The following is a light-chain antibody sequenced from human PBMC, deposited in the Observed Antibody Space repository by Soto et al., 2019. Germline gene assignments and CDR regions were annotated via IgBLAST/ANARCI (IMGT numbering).Light chain of an antibody. CDR3: QQRSNWPPEWT. J-gene: IGKJ1*01. CDR2: DAS. V-gene: IGKV3-11*01. CDR1: QSISSN. Sequence: EVVLTQSPVTLSLSPGQRATLSCRASQSISSNLAWYQQKPGQAPRLLISDASNRATGIPARFSGSGSGTDFTLTISSLEPEDFAVYYCQQRSNWPPEWTFGQGTTVEIK.